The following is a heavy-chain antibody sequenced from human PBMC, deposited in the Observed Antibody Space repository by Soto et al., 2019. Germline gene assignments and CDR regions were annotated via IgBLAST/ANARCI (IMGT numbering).Heavy chain of an antibody. CDR3: PKGDYGGNSPYWYFDL. CDR1: GVTFNKYA. Sequence: EVQLLESGGGLVQPGGSLRLSCAVSGVTFNKYAMSWVRQPPGKGPEWVSAITGSGGLTYYADSVKGRFTVSRDNSKNILFLQMNRLRDEDTATYYCPKGDYGGNSPYWYFDLWGRGTLVIVSS. V-gene: IGHV3-23*01. D-gene: IGHD4-17*01. J-gene: IGHJ2*01. CDR2: ITGSGGLT.